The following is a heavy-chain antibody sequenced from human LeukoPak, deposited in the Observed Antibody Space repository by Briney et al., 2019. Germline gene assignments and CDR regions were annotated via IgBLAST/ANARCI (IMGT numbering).Heavy chain of an antibody. D-gene: IGHD1-20*01. J-gene: IGHJ5*02. Sequence: ASVKVSFKASGYTFTSYGINWVRQAPGQGLEWMGWISAYNGNTNYAQKLQGRVTMTTDTSTSTAYMELRSLRSDDTAVYYCARDPPAPNNWNHYWFDPWGQGTLVTVSS. CDR1: GYTFTSYG. V-gene: IGHV1-18*01. CDR2: ISAYNGNT. CDR3: ARDPPAPNNWNHYWFDP.